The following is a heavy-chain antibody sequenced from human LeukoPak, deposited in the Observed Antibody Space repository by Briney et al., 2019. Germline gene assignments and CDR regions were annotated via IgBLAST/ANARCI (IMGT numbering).Heavy chain of an antibody. CDR3: AKRMRERDTAMVTINYYYYMDV. D-gene: IGHD5-18*01. CDR2: ISGSGGST. J-gene: IGHJ6*03. CDR1: GFTFSSYA. V-gene: IGHV3-23*01. Sequence: GGSLRLSCAASGFTFSSYAMSWVRQAPGKGLEWVSAISGSGGSTYYADSVKGRFTISRDNSKNTLYLQMNSLRAEDTAVYYCAKRMRERDTAMVTINYYYYMDVWGKGTTVTISS.